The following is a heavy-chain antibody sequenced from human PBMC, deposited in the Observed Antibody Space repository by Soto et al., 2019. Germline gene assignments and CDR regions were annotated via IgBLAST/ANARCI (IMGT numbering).Heavy chain of an antibody. V-gene: IGHV1-3*01. D-gene: IGHD6-19*01. CDR3: ARDRIAVAADAFDI. Sequence: SVKVSCKASGYAFTSYAMHCVRHATEQRLEWMGWINAGKVNTKYSQKFQGRLTITTDTSTSTAYMELRSLRSDDTAVYYCARDRIAVAADAFDIWGKGTMVTVSS. CDR2: INAGKVNT. CDR1: GYAFTSYA. J-gene: IGHJ3*02.